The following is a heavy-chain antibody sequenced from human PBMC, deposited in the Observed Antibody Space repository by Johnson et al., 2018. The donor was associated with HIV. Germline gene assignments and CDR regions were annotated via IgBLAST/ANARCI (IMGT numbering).Heavy chain of an antibody. V-gene: IGHV3-25*05. CDR2: VNPNGGIT. CDR3: ATRKDILTGYDAFDI. J-gene: IGHJ3*02. CDR1: QFTFSNYY. Sequence: QLVESGGGLAKPAWSPRLPCAASQFTFSNYYINCVRQAPGNGLELVGQVNPNGGITYLIDSGKDRFSTSRDNAKNTLHLQMNSLKTEDTALYYCATRKDILTGYDAFDIWGQGTMVTVSS. D-gene: IGHD3-9*01.